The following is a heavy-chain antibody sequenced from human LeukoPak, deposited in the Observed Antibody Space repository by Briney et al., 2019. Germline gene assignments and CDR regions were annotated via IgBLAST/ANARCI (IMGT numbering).Heavy chain of an antibody. D-gene: IGHD5-24*01. CDR3: AKDSGWLQILYYFDY. Sequence: PGGSLRLSCAASGFTFSSYGMHWVRQAPGKGLEWVAVISYDGSNKYYADSVKGRFTISRDNSKNTLYLQMNSLRAEDTAVYYCAKDSGWLQILYYFDYWGQGTLVTVSS. CDR1: GFTFSSYG. CDR2: ISYDGSNK. V-gene: IGHV3-30*18. J-gene: IGHJ4*02.